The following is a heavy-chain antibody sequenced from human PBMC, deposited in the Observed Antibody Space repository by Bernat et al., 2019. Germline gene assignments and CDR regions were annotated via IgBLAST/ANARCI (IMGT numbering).Heavy chain of an antibody. CDR1: GFTFSNYA. Sequence: EVRLLESGGGLVQPGGSLRLSCAASGFTFSNYAISWVRQAPGKGLEWVSAISGSGGSTYYADSVQGRFTISRDNSKNTLYLQMNSLRAEDTAIYYCAKGSEVYYYGMDVWGQGTTVTVSS. V-gene: IGHV3-23*01. CDR2: ISGSGGST. CDR3: AKGSEVYYYGMDV. J-gene: IGHJ6*02.